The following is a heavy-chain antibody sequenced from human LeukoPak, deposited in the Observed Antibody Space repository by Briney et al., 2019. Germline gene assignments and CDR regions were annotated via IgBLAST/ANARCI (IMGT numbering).Heavy chain of an antibody. J-gene: IGHJ6*02. CDR1: VFTFSSYG. CDR3: ARDRRSVFVPGEVFYGMDV. Sequence: PGGSLRLSCAASVFTFSSYGMHCVRQAPGKGLAWVAVIWYDGSNKYYADSVKGRFAISRDNSKNTLYLQMNSLRAEDTAVYYCARDRRSVFVPGEVFYGMDVWGQGTTVTVSS. V-gene: IGHV3-33*01. CDR2: IWYDGSNK. D-gene: IGHD2-8*01.